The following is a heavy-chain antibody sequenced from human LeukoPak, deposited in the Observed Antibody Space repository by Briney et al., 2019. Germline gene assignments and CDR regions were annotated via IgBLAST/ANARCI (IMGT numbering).Heavy chain of an antibody. Sequence: ASVKVSCKASGYTFTSYGISWVRQAPGQGLEWMGWISAYNGNTNYAQKLQGRVTMTTDTSTSTAYMELRSLRSDDTAVYYCARQGYCTNGVCYTEDWDFDYWGQGTLVTVSS. J-gene: IGHJ4*02. V-gene: IGHV1-18*01. CDR2: ISAYNGNT. CDR1: GYTFTSYG. D-gene: IGHD2-8*01. CDR3: ARQGYCTNGVCYTEDWDFDY.